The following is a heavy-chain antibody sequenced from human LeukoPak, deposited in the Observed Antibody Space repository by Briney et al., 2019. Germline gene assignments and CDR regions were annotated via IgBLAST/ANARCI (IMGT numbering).Heavy chain of an antibody. V-gene: IGHV3-23*01. CDR1: GFIFSNYA. CDR2: IDSTGAHT. D-gene: IGHD6-25*01. CDR3: AKGSAAGRPYYFDY. Sequence: GGSLRLSCAASGFIFSNYAMSWVRQAPGKGLEWVSAIDSTGAHTWYADSVKGRFTISKDSSKTILYLQMNSLRAEDAAVYFCAKGSAAGRPYYFDYWGQGTLVTVSS. J-gene: IGHJ4*02.